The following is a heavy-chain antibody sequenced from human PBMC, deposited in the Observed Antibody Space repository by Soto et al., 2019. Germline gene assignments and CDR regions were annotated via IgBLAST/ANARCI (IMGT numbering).Heavy chain of an antibody. J-gene: IGHJ6*02. CDR2: ISNSGRT. CDR1: GDSISRGAYY. Sequence: SETLSLTCTVSGDSISRGAYYWTWIRQHPVKGLEWIGYISNSGRTYYNPSLKGRLTISTAYMELSSLRSEDTAVYYCAREMTTRGMDVWGQGTTVTVSS. CDR3: AREMTTRGMDV. V-gene: IGHV4-31*03. D-gene: IGHD1-1*01.